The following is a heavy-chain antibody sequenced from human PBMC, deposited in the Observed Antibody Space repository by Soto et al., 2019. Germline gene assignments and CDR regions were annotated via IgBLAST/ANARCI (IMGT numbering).Heavy chain of an antibody. CDR2: IYYSGST. Sequence: PSETLSLTCTVSGGSISSGGYYWSWIRQHPGKGLEWIGYIYYSGSTYYNPSLKSRVTISVDTSKNQFSLKLSSATAADTAVYYCARSSTSANYFDPWGQGTLVTVSS. CDR3: ARSSTSANYFDP. V-gene: IGHV4-31*03. D-gene: IGHD2-2*01. J-gene: IGHJ4*02. CDR1: GGSISSGGYY.